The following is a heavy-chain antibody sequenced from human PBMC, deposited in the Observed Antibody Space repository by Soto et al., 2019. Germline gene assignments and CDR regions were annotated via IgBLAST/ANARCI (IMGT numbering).Heavy chain of an antibody. J-gene: IGHJ4*02. V-gene: IGHV1-69*06. CDR3: WRHDKTALPPLDS. D-gene: IGHD1-1*01. CDR1: GAGDTFSNYG. Sequence: QVHLVQSGAEVKSPGSAVKVSCKVSGAGDTFSNYGLYWMRQAPGQGLEWMGGTIPAFGTANYAQKFQGRVTITADTSTTTAYMELSSLRSDDTAVYYCWRHDKTALPPLDSWGQGTLVSVSS. CDR2: TIPAFGTA.